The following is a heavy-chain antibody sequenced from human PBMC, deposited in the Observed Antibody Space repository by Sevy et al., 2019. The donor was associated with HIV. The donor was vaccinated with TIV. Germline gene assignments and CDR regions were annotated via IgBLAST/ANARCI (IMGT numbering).Heavy chain of an antibody. CDR1: GFTFSSYS. CDR2: ISSSSSYI. Sequence: GGSLRLSCAASGFTFSSYSMNWVRQAPGKGLEWVSSISSSSSYIYYADSVKGRFTSSRDNAKKSMYLQMNSLRAEDTAVYYCARGDTMVRGVITYWGQGTLVTVSS. J-gene: IGHJ4*02. V-gene: IGHV3-21*01. D-gene: IGHD3-10*01. CDR3: ARGDTMVRGVITY.